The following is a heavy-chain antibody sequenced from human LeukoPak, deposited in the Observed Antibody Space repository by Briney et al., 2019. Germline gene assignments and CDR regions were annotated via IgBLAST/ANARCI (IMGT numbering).Heavy chain of an antibody. V-gene: IGHV1-2*02. CDR3: ARDLLAPQTDWLGLFDY. Sequence: GASVKVSCKVSGYTLTELSMHWVRQAPGQGLEWMGWINPNSGGTNYAQKFQGRVTMTRDTSISTAYMELSRLRSDDTAVYYCARDLLAPQTDWLGLFDYWGQGTLVTVSS. J-gene: IGHJ4*02. CDR2: INPNSGGT. D-gene: IGHD3-10*01. CDR1: GYTLTELS.